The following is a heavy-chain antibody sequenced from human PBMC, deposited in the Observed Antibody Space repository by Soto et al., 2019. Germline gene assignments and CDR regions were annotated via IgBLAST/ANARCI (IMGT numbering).Heavy chain of an antibody. CDR2: VFGNGAGTP. CDR1: GGSSTGDY. J-gene: IGHJ4*02. CDR3: ARDLPPYGGRRSPPTGAFED. D-gene: IGHD2-15*01. Sequence: SETLSLTCSVSGGSSTGDYWSWIRQPAGKGLQWIGRVFGNGAGTPIYNSLLKSRARMSADPSKRQFSLTLTSVTAADTAVYYCARDLPPYGGRRSPPTGAFEDWGQGIMVTVSS. V-gene: IGHV4-4*07.